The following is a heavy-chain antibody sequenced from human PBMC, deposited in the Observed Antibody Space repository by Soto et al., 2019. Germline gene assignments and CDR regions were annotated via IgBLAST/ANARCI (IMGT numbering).Heavy chain of an antibody. CDR1: GHSLSSGSYY. CDR2: ICHGGRT. D-gene: IGHD2-21*01. V-gene: IGHV4-61*01. J-gene: IGHJ5*01. CDR3: AKWKYGYSNYPGDGFDS. Sequence: QVQLQESGPGLVKPSETLSLTCTVSGHSLSSGSYYWSWVRQPPGKGLEWLAYICHGGRTNSNPSVKSRDTISVDTSKNQFSLTLMSVSAADTAVDFCAKWKYGYSNYPGDGFDSWGQGTLVTVSS.